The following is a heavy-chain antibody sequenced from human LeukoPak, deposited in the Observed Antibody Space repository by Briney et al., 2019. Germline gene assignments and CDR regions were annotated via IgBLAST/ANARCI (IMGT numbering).Heavy chain of an antibody. Sequence: AASVKVSCKASGYTFTSYGISWVRQAPGQGLEWMGWISAYNGNTNYAQKLQGRVTMTTDTSTSTAYMELRSLRSDDTAVYYCARGTYYDFWSGSYYMDVWGKGTTVTVSS. D-gene: IGHD3-3*01. CDR2: ISAYNGNT. J-gene: IGHJ6*03. V-gene: IGHV1-18*01. CDR1: GYTFTSYG. CDR3: ARGTYYDFWSGSYYMDV.